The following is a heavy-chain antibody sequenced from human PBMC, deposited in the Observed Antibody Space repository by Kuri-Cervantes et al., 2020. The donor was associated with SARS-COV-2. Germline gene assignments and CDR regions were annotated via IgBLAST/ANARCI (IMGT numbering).Heavy chain of an antibody. V-gene: IGHV3-23*01. D-gene: IGHD2-2*01. CDR3: AKGPRARIWFSTSCYFDY. J-gene: IGHJ4*02. CDR2: ISGSGGST. Sequence: GESLKISCAASGFTFSSYAMSWVRQAPGKRLEWVSAISGSGGSTYYADSVKGRFTISRDNSKNTLYLQMNSLRAEDTAVYYCAKGPRARIWFSTSCYFDYWGQGTLVTVSS. CDR1: GFTFSSYA.